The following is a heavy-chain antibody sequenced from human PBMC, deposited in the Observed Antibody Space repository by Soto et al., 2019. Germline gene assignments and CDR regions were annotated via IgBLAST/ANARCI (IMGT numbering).Heavy chain of an antibody. CDR1: GGTFSSYA. D-gene: IGHD1-26*01. CDR2: IIPIFGTV. Sequence: QVQLVQSGAEVKKPVSSVKVSCKASGGTFSSYAISWVRQAPGQGLEWMGGIIPIFGTVNYAQKFQGRVTITADESTSTAYMQLSSLRSEDTAVYYCARVVGATTAVAFDIWGQGTMVTVSS. V-gene: IGHV1-69*01. CDR3: ARVVGATTAVAFDI. J-gene: IGHJ3*02.